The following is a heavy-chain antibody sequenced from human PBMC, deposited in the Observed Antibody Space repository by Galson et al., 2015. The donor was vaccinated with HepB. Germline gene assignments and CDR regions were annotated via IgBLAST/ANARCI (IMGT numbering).Heavy chain of an antibody. Sequence: SVKVSCKASGYTFTSYGISWVRQAPGQGLEWMGWISAYNGNTNYAQKLQGRVTMTTDTSTSTAYMELRSLRSDDTAVYYCARDGQGVLWFGESNYWGQGTLVTVSS. CDR3: ARDGQGVLWFGESNY. D-gene: IGHD3-10*01. V-gene: IGHV1-18*01. J-gene: IGHJ4*02. CDR2: ISAYNGNT. CDR1: GYTFTSYG.